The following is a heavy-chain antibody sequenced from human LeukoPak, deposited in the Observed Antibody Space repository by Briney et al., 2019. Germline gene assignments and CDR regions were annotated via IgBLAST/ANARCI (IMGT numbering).Heavy chain of an antibody. CDR1: GYSISSGYY. D-gene: IGHD3-10*01. J-gene: IGHJ4*02. CDR2: IYHSGST. Sequence: SETLSLTCTVSGYSISSGYYWGWIRQPPGKGLEWIGSIYHSGSTYYNPSLKSRVTISVDTSKNQFSLKLSSVTAADTAVYYCASFTPYYYGPYWGQGTLVTVSS. V-gene: IGHV4-38-2*02. CDR3: ASFTPYYYGPY.